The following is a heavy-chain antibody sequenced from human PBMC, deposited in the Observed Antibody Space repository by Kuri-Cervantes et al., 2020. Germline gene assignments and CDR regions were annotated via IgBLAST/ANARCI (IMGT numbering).Heavy chain of an antibody. CDR3: ARTHYYGSGSYTQRDY. Sequence: SQTLSLTCAVSGDSVSSGYYWGWIRQPPGKGLEWIGSIYHSGSTYYNPSLKSRVTISVDTSKNQFSLKLSSVTAADTAVYYCARTHYYGSGSYTQRDYWGQGALVTVSS. CDR2: IYHSGST. CDR1: GDSVSSGYY. V-gene: IGHV4-38-2*01. J-gene: IGHJ4*02. D-gene: IGHD3-10*01.